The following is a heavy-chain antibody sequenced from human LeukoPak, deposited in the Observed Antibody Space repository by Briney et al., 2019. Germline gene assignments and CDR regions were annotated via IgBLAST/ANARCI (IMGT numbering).Heavy chain of an antibody. CDR2: ISGSGGNT. CDR1: GFIFSSYA. D-gene: IGHD6-19*01. CDR3: AKSFSVGYSSGWYVAAYYFHY. Sequence: PGGSLRLSCAASGFIFSSYAMSWVRQAPGKGLEWISAISGSGGNTYYTDSVKGRFTISRDNSRTTLHLQMNSLRDEDTAVYYCAKSFSVGYSSGWYVAAYYFHYWGQGTLVTVSS. J-gene: IGHJ4*02. V-gene: IGHV3-23*01.